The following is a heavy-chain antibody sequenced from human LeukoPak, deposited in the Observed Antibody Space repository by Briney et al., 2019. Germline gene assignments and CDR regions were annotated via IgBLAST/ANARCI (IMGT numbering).Heavy chain of an antibody. CDR3: ARDMVVETSSYLCYYGMDV. CDR1: GFTFSSYS. J-gene: IGHJ6*02. V-gene: IGHV3-21*01. CDR2: ISSSSSYI. Sequence: PGGSLRLSCAASGFTFSSYSMNWVRQAPGKGLEWVSSISSSSSYIYYADSVKGRFTISRDNAKNSLYLQMNSLRAEDTAVYYCARDMVVETSSYLCYYGMDVWGQGTTVTVSS. D-gene: IGHD2-2*01.